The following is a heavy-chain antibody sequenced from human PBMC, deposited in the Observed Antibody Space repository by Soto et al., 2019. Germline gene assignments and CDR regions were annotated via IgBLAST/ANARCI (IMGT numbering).Heavy chain of an antibody. Sequence: ASVKVSCKASGYTFTSYDINWVRQATGQGLERMGWMNPNSGNTGYAQKFQGRVTMTRNTSISTAYMELSSLRSEDTAVYYCARGGADYYYGSVSYYNPSKYYYYYYYMDVWGKGTTVTVSS. J-gene: IGHJ6*03. CDR1: GYTFTSYD. CDR2: MNPNSGNT. CDR3: ARGGADYYYGSVSYYNPSKYYYYYYYMDV. V-gene: IGHV1-8*01. D-gene: IGHD3-10*01.